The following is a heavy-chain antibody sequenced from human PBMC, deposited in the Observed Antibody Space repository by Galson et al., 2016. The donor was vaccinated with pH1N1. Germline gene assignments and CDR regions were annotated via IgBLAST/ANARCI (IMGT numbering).Heavy chain of an antibody. Sequence: SETLSLTCKVSGASISGSTFFWGWVRQSPGRGLEWIGSIFDSGATYYNPSLKSRVAVSVDTSKNQFSLRLNSVTAADTALFYCVRQRMVLAVPKSYFDSWGQGTLVTASS. V-gene: IGHV4-39*01. CDR1: GASISGSTFF. D-gene: IGHD3-10*01. CDR2: IFDSGAT. J-gene: IGHJ4*02. CDR3: VRQRMVLAVPKSYFDS.